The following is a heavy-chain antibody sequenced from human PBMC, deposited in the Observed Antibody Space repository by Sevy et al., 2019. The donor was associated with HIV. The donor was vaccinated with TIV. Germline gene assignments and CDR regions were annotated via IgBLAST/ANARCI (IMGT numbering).Heavy chain of an antibody. V-gene: IGHV1-2*02. D-gene: IGHD5-18*01. Sequence: ASVKVSCKASGYTFTGYYMHWVRQAPGQGLEWMGWINPNGGGTNYAQKFQGRVTMTRETSISTAYMELSRLRSDDTAVYYCARDEIQAYGMDVWGQGTTVTVSS. CDR2: INPNGGGT. J-gene: IGHJ6*02. CDR1: GYTFTGYY. CDR3: ARDEIQAYGMDV.